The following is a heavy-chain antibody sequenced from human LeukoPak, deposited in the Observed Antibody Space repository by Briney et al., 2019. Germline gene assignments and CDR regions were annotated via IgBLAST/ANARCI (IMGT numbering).Heavy chain of an antibody. CDR2: IYQTGDT. J-gene: IGHJ4*02. D-gene: IGHD6-19*01. V-gene: IGHV4-59*08. CDR3: ARHPSSEPFDY. Sequence: SETLSLTCTVSGGSISNYYWSWIRQPPGKGLEYIGYIYQTGDTNSNPSLKSRVTISLDTSKNQISLKMRSVTAADTAVYYCARHPSSEPFDYWGQGILVTVSS. CDR1: GGSISNYY.